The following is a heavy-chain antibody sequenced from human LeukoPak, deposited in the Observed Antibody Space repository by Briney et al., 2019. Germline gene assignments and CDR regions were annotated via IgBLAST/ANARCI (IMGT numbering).Heavy chain of an antibody. CDR2: IYTSGST. Sequence: PSETLSLTCTVSGGSISSYYWSWIRQPAGKGLEWIGRIYTSGSTNYNPSLKSRVTMSVDTSKNQFSLKLSSVAAADTAVYYCARDDLGKYARYFDYWGQGTPVTVSS. CDR1: GGSISSYY. J-gene: IGHJ4*02. CDR3: ARDDLGKYARYFDY. V-gene: IGHV4-4*07. D-gene: IGHD2-8*01.